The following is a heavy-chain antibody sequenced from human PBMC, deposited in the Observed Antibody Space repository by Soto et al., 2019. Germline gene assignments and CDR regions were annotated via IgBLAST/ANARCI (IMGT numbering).Heavy chain of an antibody. CDR2: IYYSGRT. CDR1: GESISSSSYY. V-gene: IGHV4-39*01. Sequence: SETLSLTCIVCGESISSSSYYWGWIRQPPGKGLEWIGSIYYSGRTYYNPSFKSRVTISIDTSKNQFSLKLSSVTATDTAVYYCARQRTTVVTQAYFDHWGQGALVTVSS. D-gene: IGHD2-21*02. CDR3: ARQRTTVVTQAYFDH. J-gene: IGHJ4*02.